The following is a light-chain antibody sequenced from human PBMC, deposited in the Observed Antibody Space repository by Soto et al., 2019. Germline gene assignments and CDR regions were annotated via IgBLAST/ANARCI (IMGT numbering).Light chain of an antibody. CDR3: QHYHSYPLT. J-gene: IGKJ5*01. V-gene: IGKV1-5*03. CDR1: QSISAW. Sequence: DIQMTQSPSTLSASVGERVTITCRASQSISAWLAWYQQKPGKAPKLLIYKASNVESGVPSRFSGSESGTEFTLTISSPQPDDFATYYCQHYHSYPLTFGQGTRLEIK. CDR2: KAS.